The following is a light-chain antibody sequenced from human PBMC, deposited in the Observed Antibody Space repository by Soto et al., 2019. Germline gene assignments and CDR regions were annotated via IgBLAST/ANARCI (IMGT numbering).Light chain of an antibody. CDR3: SSYKTRSTRV. J-gene: IGLJ1*01. V-gene: IGLV2-14*01. CDR2: EVT. Sequence: LTQPASVSGSPGQSIAISCTGSSSDVGIYNYVSWYQQHPGKVPKLIIYEVTNRPPGVSNRFSGSKSGNTASLTISGLQDEEQAAYYCSSYKTRSTRVFGTGTKVTV. CDR1: SSDVGIYNY.